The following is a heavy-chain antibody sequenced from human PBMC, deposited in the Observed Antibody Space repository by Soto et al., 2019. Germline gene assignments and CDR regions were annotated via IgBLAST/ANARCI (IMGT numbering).Heavy chain of an antibody. D-gene: IGHD2-21*02. V-gene: IGHV1-18*04. CDR2: ISAYNGNT. J-gene: IGHJ6*02. Sequence: GASVKVSCKASGYTFTSYGISWVRQAPGQGLEWMGWISAYNGNTNYAQKLQGRVTMTTDTSTSTAYVELRSLRSDDTAVYYCARAGDAIQGFYYYGMDVWGQGTTVTVSS. CDR1: GYTFTSYG. CDR3: ARAGDAIQGFYYYGMDV.